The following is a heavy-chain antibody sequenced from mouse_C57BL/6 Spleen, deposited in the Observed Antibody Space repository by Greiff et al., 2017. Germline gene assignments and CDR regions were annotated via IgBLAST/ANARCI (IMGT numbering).Heavy chain of an antibody. D-gene: IGHD2-4*01. CDR2: INPYNGDT. CDR1: GYSFTGYF. CDR3: ARRGTYDYHYFDY. Sequence: EVQLQQSGPELVKPGDSVKISCTASGYSFTGYFMNWVMQSHGKSLEWIGRINPYNGDTFYNQKFKGKATLTVDKSSSTAHMELRSLTSEDSAVYYCARRGTYDYHYFDYWGQGTTLTVSS. V-gene: IGHV1-20*01. J-gene: IGHJ2*01.